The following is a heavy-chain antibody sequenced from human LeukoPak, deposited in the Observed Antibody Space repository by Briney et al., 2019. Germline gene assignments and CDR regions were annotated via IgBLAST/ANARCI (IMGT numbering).Heavy chain of an antibody. CDR3: ARGVYGYYYDSSGYFGY. Sequence: SETLSLTCAVYGGSFSGYYWSWIRQPPGKGLEWIGEINHSGSTNYNPSLKSRVTISVDTSKNQFSLKLSSVTAADTAVYYCARGVYGYYYDSSGYFGYWGQGTLVTVSS. CDR2: INHSGST. V-gene: IGHV4-34*01. J-gene: IGHJ4*02. CDR1: GGSFSGYY. D-gene: IGHD3-22*01.